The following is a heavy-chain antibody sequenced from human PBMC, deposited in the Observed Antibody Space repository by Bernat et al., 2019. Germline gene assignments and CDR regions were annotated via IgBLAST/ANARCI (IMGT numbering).Heavy chain of an antibody. CDR3: ARGLAGRDY. Sequence: QVQLQQWGAGLLKPSETLSLTCAVYGGSFSGYYWSWIRQPPGKGLEWIGEINHSGSTNYNPSLKSRVTISVDTSKNQFALKLGSVTAADTAVYYCARGLAGRDYWGQGTLVTVSS. J-gene: IGHJ4*02. CDR2: INHSGST. CDR1: GGSFSGYY. V-gene: IGHV4-34*01.